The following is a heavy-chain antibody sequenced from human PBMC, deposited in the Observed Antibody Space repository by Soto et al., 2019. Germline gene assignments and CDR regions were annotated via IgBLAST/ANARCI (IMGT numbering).Heavy chain of an antibody. CDR3: ARGIPYSGSYRAGYFDY. J-gene: IGHJ4*02. D-gene: IGHD1-26*01. CDR1: GGSISSYY. V-gene: IGHV4-59*01. Sequence: QVQLQESGPGLVKPSETLSLTCTVSGGSISSYYWSWIRQPPGKGLEWLGYIYYSGSTNYNPSLKSRVTISVDTAKNQFSLKLSSVTAADTAVYYCARGIPYSGSYRAGYFDYWGQGTLVTVS. CDR2: IYYSGST.